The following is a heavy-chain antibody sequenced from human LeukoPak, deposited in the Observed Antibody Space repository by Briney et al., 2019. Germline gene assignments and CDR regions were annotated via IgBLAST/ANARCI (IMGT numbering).Heavy chain of an antibody. Sequence: SVKVSCKASGGTLSSYAISWVRQAPGQGLEWMGRIIPIFGIANYAQKFQGRVTITADKSTSTAYMELSSLRSEDTAVYYCARDQVAGTGWFDYWGQGTLVTVSS. V-gene: IGHV1-69*04. J-gene: IGHJ4*02. CDR1: GGTLSSYA. D-gene: IGHD6-19*01. CDR3: ARDQVAGTGWFDY. CDR2: IIPIFGIA.